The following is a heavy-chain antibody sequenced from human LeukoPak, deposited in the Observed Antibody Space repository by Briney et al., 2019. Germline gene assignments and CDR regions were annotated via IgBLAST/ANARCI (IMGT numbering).Heavy chain of an antibody. D-gene: IGHD3-22*01. CDR1: GYSFTSYW. Sequence: TPGESLKISCKGSGYSFTSYWIGWVRQMPGKGLEWMGIIYPGDSGTRYSPSFQGQVTISADKSISTAYLQWSSLKASDTAMYYCASAPYYYDSSGYYVEYWGQGTLVTVSS. CDR2: IYPGDSGT. V-gene: IGHV5-51*01. J-gene: IGHJ4*02. CDR3: ASAPYYYDSSGYYVEY.